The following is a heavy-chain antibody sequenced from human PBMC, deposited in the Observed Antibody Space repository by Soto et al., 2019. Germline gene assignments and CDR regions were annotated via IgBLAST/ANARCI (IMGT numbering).Heavy chain of an antibody. Sequence: PGGSLRLSCAASGFTFSNYGMRWVRQAPGKGLEWVAVISYDGSNKYYADSVKGRFTISRDNSKNTLYLQMNSLRAEDTAVYYCAKVDSSGYFPFDSWGQGTLVTVSS. J-gene: IGHJ4*02. D-gene: IGHD3-22*01. V-gene: IGHV3-30*18. CDR2: ISYDGSNK. CDR1: GFTFSNYG. CDR3: AKVDSSGYFPFDS.